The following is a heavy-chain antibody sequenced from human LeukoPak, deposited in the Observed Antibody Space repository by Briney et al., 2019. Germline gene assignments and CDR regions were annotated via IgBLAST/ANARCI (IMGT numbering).Heavy chain of an antibody. CDR3: ARDFSSSSAVYYYYYMDV. J-gene: IGHJ6*03. CDR1: GGSISSSRYY. V-gene: IGHV4-39*07. D-gene: IGHD6-6*01. Sequence: SETLSLTCTVSGGSISSSRYYWGWLRQPPGRGLEWIGSIYYSGSTYYNPSLKSRVTISVDTSKNQFSLKLSSVTAADTAVYYCARDFSSSSAVYYYYYMDVWGKGTTVTVSS. CDR2: IYYSGST.